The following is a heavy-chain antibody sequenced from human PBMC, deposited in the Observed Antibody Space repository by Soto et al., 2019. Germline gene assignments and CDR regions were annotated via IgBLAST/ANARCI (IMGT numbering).Heavy chain of an antibody. CDR2: IYHSEST. Sequence: SETLSLTCTVSGGSISTYYWSWIRQPPGKGLEWIGHIYHSESTKYNPSLKSRVTISVDTSKNQFSLKLSSVTAADTAVYYCARQRPTDGRWEFANYYGMDVWGQGTPVTSP. CDR1: GGSISTYY. D-gene: IGHD1-26*01. CDR3: ARQRPTDGRWEFANYYGMDV. V-gene: IGHV4-59*08. J-gene: IGHJ6*02.